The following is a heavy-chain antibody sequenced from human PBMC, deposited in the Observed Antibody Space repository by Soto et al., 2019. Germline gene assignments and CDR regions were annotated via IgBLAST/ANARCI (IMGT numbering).Heavy chain of an antibody. V-gene: IGHV1-69*12. CDR3: ARVGGDETTANFDY. D-gene: IGHD4-17*01. CDR2: IIPIFGTA. J-gene: IGHJ4*02. CDR1: GGTFSSYA. Sequence: QVQLVQSGAEVKKPGSSVKVSCKASGGTFSSYAISWVRQAPAHGLEWMGGIIPIFGTANYAQKFQGRVTITAEESTSTAYMELSSLRSEDTAVYYCARVGGDETTANFDYWGQGTLVTVSS.